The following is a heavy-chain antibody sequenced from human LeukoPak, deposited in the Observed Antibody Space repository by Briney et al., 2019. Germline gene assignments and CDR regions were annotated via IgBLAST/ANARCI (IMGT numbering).Heavy chain of an antibody. CDR1: GFTFSGSG. D-gene: IGHD3-10*01. CDR3: ARDLGYYGSGSYYDY. Sequence: GRSLTLSCAASGFTFSGSGMHWVRQAPGKGLEWVSSISSSSSYIYYADSVKGRFTISRDNAKNSLYLQMNSLRAEDTAVYYCARDLGYYGSGSYYDYWGQGTLVTVSS. J-gene: IGHJ4*02. V-gene: IGHV3-21*01. CDR2: ISSSSSYI.